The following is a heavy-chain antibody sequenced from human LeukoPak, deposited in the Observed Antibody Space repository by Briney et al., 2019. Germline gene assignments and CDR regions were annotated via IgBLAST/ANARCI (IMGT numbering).Heavy chain of an antibody. CDR2: MNPNSGNT. CDR3: ARAGGYCGRISCPYYFDY. J-gene: IGHJ4*02. D-gene: IGHD2-15*01. Sequence: GASVKVSCKASGYTFTSYYMHWVRQAPGQGLEWRGWMNPNSGNTGYAQKFQGRVTMTRNTSISTAYMELSSLRSEDTAVYYCARAGGYCGRISCPYYFDYWGQGSLVAVSS. CDR1: GYTFTSYY. V-gene: IGHV1-8*02.